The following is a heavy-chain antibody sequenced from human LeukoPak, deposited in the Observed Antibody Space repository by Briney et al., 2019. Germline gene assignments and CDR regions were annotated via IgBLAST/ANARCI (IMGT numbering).Heavy chain of an antibody. Sequence: GGSLRLSCAASGFTSSNYVMSWVRQAPGKDLEWVSTISGGGGTTYHADSVKGRFTISRDNGKNTLYLQMNSLRVEDTALYYCAKGDSAMIRRYYFDYWGQGTLVTVSS. CDR1: GFTSSNYV. D-gene: IGHD5-18*01. J-gene: IGHJ4*02. CDR3: AKGDSAMIRRYYFDY. CDR2: ISGGGGTT. V-gene: IGHV3-23*01.